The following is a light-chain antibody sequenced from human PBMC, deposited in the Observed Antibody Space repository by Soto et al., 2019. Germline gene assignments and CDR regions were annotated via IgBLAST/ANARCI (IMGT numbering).Light chain of an antibody. CDR2: GAS. CDR3: LQYNNWPGT. CDR1: QSVSSN. Sequence: EIVMTQSPATLSVSPGERATLSCRASQSVSSNLAWYQQKPGQAPRLLIYGASTRATGIPARFSGSRSGTEFTPTISSLLSEDFAVYYCLQYNNWPGTFGQGTKLEIK. J-gene: IGKJ2*02. V-gene: IGKV3-15*01.